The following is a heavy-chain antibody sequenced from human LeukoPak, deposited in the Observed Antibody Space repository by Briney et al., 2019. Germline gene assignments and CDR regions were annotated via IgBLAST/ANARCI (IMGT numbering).Heavy chain of an antibody. Sequence: GGSLRLSCAASGFTFSNYPMSWVRQAPGTGLEWVSAISGSGGNTYYADSVKGRFTISRDNSKNTLYLQVNSLRAEDTAVYYCAKTGSTISHQYAFDIWGQGTMVTVSS. J-gene: IGHJ3*02. CDR2: ISGSGGNT. CDR1: GFTFSNYP. CDR3: AKTGSTISHQYAFDI. V-gene: IGHV3-23*01. D-gene: IGHD4/OR15-4a*01.